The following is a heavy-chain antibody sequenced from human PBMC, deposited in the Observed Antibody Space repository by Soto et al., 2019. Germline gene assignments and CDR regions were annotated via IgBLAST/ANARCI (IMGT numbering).Heavy chain of an antibody. V-gene: IGHV5-51*01. D-gene: IGHD1-1*01. CDR3: ASEALGTIPQGDAFDI. Sequence: GESLKISCKGSGYSFTSYWIGWVRQMPGKGLEWMGIIYPGDSDTRYSPSFQGQVTISADKSISTAYLQWSSLKASDTAMYYCASEALGTIPQGDAFDIWGQGTMVTVSS. CDR1: GYSFTSYW. J-gene: IGHJ3*02. CDR2: IYPGDSDT.